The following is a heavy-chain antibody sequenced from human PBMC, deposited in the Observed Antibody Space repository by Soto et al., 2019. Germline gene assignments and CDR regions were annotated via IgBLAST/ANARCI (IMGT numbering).Heavy chain of an antibody. CDR2: IWYDGSNK. Sequence: GGSLRLSCAASGFTFSSYGMHWVRQAPGKGLEWVAVIWYDGSNKYYADSVKGRFTISRDNSKNTLYLQMNSLRAEDTAVYYCARDVFPTTVAKYYYYYGMDVWGQGTTVTVSS. CDR3: ARDVFPTTVAKYYYYYGMDV. CDR1: GFTFSSYG. D-gene: IGHD4-17*01. V-gene: IGHV3-33*01. J-gene: IGHJ6*02.